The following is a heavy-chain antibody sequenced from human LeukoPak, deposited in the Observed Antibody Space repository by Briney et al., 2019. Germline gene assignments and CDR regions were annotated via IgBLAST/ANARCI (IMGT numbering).Heavy chain of an antibody. CDR3: AKDSFSTE. CDR2: ISGSGVST. J-gene: IGHJ4*02. V-gene: IGHV3-23*01. D-gene: IGHD2-2*01. CDR1: GFTFSSDS. Sequence: GGSLKLSRAASGFTFSSDSMTWVRQPPGKGLEWVSTISGSGVSTFYADPVKGRFTISRDNSKNTLYLRMNSLSAEDTAVYYCAKDSFSTEWGQGTLVTVSS.